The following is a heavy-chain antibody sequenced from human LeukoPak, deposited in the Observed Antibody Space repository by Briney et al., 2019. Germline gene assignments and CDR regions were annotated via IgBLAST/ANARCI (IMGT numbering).Heavy chain of an antibody. CDR2: ISGSGGST. J-gene: IGHJ6*02. V-gene: IGHV3-23*01. Sequence: GGSLRLSCEASGFTFSSYAMSWVRQAPGKGLEWVSAISGSGGSTYYADSVKGRFTISRDNSKNTLYLQMNSLRAEDTAVYYCAKDPYYYYGMDVWGQGTTVTVSS. CDR1: GFTFSSYA. CDR3: AKDPYYYYGMDV.